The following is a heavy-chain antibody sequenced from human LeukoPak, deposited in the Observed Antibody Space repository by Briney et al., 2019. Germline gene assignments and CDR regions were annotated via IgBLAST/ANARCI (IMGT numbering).Heavy chain of an antibody. CDR2: LNPHSGGT. CDR3: AREGSGYTYGRGSYFDY. V-gene: IGHV1-2*06. Sequence: ASVMVSCKASGYIFTDFYMHWVRQAPGQGLEWMGRLNPHSGGTTYAQKFQGRVTMTRDTSINTAYMDLSGLRPDDTAVYYCAREGSGYTYGRGSYFDYWGHGILVTVSS. D-gene: IGHD5-18*01. CDR1: GYIFTDFY. J-gene: IGHJ4*01.